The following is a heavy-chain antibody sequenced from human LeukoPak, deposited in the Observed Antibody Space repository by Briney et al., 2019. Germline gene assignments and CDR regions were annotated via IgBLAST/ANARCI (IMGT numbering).Heavy chain of an antibody. CDR2: IYYSGST. J-gene: IGHJ4*02. CDR3: ARGGYGDGIDY. D-gene: IGHD4-17*01. Sequence: SETLSLTCTVSGGSISSYYWSWIRQPPGKGLEWIGYIYYSGSTNYNPSLKSRVTISVDTSKNQFSLKLSSVTAADTAVYYCARGGYGDGIDYWGQGTLVTVSS. V-gene: IGHV4-59*01. CDR1: GGSISSYY.